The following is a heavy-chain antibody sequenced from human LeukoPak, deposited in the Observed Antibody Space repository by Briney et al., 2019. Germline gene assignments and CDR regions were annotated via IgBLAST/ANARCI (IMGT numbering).Heavy chain of an antibody. J-gene: IGHJ6*03. Sequence: AGGSLRLSCAASGFTFNDYGMHWVRQAPGKGLEWVAVISNDGSNKYYADSVKGRFNISRDNSKNTLYLQMNSLRAEDTAVYYCARGVKSRVVPPATGSLDYYYYMDVWGKGTTVTVSS. D-gene: IGHD2-2*01. CDR3: ARGVKSRVVPPATGSLDYYYYMDV. CDR2: ISNDGSNK. CDR1: GFTFNDYG. V-gene: IGHV3-30*03.